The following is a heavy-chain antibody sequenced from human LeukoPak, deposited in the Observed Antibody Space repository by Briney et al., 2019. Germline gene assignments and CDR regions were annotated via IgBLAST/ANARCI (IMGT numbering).Heavy chain of an antibody. Sequence: GGSLRLSCAASGFTFDDYAMHWVRQARGKGLEWVSVISWNSGSIGYADSVKGRFTISRDNAKNSLYLQMNSLRAEDTALYYCAKDPHYYYDSSGSAFDIWGQGTMVTVSS. V-gene: IGHV3-9*01. CDR3: AKDPHYYYDSSGSAFDI. CDR1: GFTFDDYA. J-gene: IGHJ3*02. D-gene: IGHD3-22*01. CDR2: ISWNSGSI.